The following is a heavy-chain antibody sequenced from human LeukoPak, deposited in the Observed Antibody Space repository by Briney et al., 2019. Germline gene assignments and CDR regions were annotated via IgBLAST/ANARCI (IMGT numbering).Heavy chain of an antibody. CDR3: AKGYCVNDKCSNYDY. Sequence: GGSLRLSCVASGFTFNNYFMSWVRQAPGKGLEWFSVISNSGGCTYYADSVKGRFTISRDNSKDTVYLQMNSLRAEDTAVYYCAKGYCVNDKCSNYDYWGQGTLVTVSS. V-gene: IGHV3-23*01. D-gene: IGHD2-8*01. J-gene: IGHJ4*02. CDR1: GFTFNNYF. CDR2: ISNSGGCT.